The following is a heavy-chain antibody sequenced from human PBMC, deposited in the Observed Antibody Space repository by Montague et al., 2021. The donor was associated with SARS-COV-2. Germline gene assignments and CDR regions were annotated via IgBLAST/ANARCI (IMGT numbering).Heavy chain of an antibody. Sequence: TLSLTCTVSGASISTGIYYWSWIRQPAGKGLEWIGRIRTTGHTDYNSSLESRVFMSVDTSTNQFSLCLTSVTAADTAVYFCARFGSGTLEFDLWGQGTLVTVSS. D-gene: IGHD1-26*01. J-gene: IGHJ4*02. CDR3: ARFGSGTLEFDL. V-gene: IGHV4-61*02. CDR1: GASISTGIYY. CDR2: IRTTGHT.